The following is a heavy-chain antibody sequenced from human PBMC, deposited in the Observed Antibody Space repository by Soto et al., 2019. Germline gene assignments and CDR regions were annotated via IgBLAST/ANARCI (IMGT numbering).Heavy chain of an antibody. CDR1: GFTFSNAW. Sequence: GGSLRLSCAASGFTFSNAWMSWVRQAPGKGLEWVGRIKIKTDGGTTDYAAPVKGRFTISRDDSKNTLYLQMNSLKTEDTAVYYCTTPNMTQANWGQGXLVTVSS. V-gene: IGHV3-15*01. J-gene: IGHJ4*02. CDR3: TTPNMTQAN. CDR2: IKIKTDGGTT.